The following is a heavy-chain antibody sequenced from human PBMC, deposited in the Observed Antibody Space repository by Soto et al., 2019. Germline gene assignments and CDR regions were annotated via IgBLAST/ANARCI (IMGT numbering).Heavy chain of an antibody. Sequence: GGSLRLSCAASGFTVSSNYMSWVRQAPGKGLEWVSVIYSGGSTYYADSVKGRFTISRDNSKNTLYLQMNSLRAEETAVYYCAREGYSNYGLDYWGQGTLVTVSS. CDR3: AREGYSNYGLDY. CDR2: IYSGGST. D-gene: IGHD4-4*01. J-gene: IGHJ4*02. V-gene: IGHV3-66*01. CDR1: GFTVSSNY.